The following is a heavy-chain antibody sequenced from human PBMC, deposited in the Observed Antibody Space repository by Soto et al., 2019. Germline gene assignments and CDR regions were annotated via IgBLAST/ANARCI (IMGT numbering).Heavy chain of an antibody. CDR1: GFTFSSNS. CDR3: ARVMGSGHLTSDL. D-gene: IGHD3-3*01. V-gene: IGHV3-48*02. CDR2: ISSSSSTI. J-gene: IGHJ5*02. Sequence: EVQVVESGGGLVQPGGSLRLSCAASGFTFSSNSMNWVRQAPGKGLEWISYISSSSSTIYADSVKGRFTISRDNAKNSLYLQMNSRRDEDTAVYYWARVMGSGHLTSDLWGQGTLVTVSS.